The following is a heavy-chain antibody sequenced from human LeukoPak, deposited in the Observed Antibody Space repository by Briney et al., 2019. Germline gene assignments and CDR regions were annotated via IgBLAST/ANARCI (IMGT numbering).Heavy chain of an antibody. V-gene: IGHV3-11*03. Sequence: TGGSLRLSCAASGFTFSDHYMSWIRQAPGKGLEWVSYISSIGSYTNYADSVKGRFTVSRDNAKNSLYLQMNSLRVEDTAVYYCASPAAGTNFDYWGQGTLVTVSS. D-gene: IGHD6-13*01. CDR3: ASPAAGTNFDY. CDR1: GFTFSDHY. CDR2: ISSIGSYT. J-gene: IGHJ4*02.